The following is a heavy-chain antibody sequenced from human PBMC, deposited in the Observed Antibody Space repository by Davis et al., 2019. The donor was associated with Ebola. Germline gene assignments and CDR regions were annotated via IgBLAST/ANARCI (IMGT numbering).Heavy chain of an antibody. CDR3: ARQTGYYDILTGYYIGYFDY. V-gene: IGHV4-59*12. CDR1: GGSISSYY. J-gene: IGHJ4*02. CDR2: IYYSGST. Sequence: MPSETLSLTCTVSGGSISSYYWSWIRQPPGKGLEWIGYIYYSGSTNYNPSLKSRVTISVDTSKNQFSLKLSSVTAADTAVYYCARQTGYYDILTGYYIGYFDYWGQGTLVTASS. D-gene: IGHD3-9*01.